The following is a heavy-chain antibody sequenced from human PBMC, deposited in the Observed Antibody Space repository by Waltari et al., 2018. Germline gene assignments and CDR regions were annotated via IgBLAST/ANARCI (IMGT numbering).Heavy chain of an antibody. D-gene: IGHD6-6*01. CDR1: GGTFSSYA. Sequence: QVQLVQSGAEVKKPGSSVKVSCKASGGTFSSYAISWVRQAPGQGLEWLGGIIPIFGTANYAQKFQGRVTITTDESTSTAYMELSSLRSEDTAVYYCARGSRAAPKYYFDYWGQGTLVTVSS. CDR2: IIPIFGTA. J-gene: IGHJ4*02. CDR3: ARGSRAAPKYYFDY. V-gene: IGHV1-69*05.